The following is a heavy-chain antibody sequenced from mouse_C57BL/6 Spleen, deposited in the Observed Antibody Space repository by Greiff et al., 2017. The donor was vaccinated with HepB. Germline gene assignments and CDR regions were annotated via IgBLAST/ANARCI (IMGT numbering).Heavy chain of an antibody. CDR1: GFTFSSYA. CDR3: TREGYGNRAMDY. V-gene: IGHV5-9-1*02. J-gene: IGHJ4*01. Sequence: DVMLVESGEGLVKPGGSLKLSCAASGFTFSSYAMSWVRQTPEKRLEWVAYISSGGDYIYYADTVKGRFTISRDNARNTLYLQMSSLKSEDTAMYYCTREGYGNRAMDYWGQGTSVTVSS. D-gene: IGHD2-1*01. CDR2: ISSGGDYI.